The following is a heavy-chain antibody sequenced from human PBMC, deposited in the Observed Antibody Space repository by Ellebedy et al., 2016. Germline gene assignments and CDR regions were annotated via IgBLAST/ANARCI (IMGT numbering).Heavy chain of an antibody. CDR1: GGSFSNYI. Sequence: SETLSLXXAINGGSFSNYIWTWGRQPPGEGLEWIGEINRSGSTNYNPSLKSRVTISVDTSKNHFSLKLSSVTAADTAVYYCARGPGWFSGGHFAGGNYYMDVWGKGTTVTVSS. CDR2: INRSGST. CDR3: ARGPGWFSGGHFAGGNYYMDV. V-gene: IGHV4-34*01. J-gene: IGHJ6*03. D-gene: IGHD6-19*01.